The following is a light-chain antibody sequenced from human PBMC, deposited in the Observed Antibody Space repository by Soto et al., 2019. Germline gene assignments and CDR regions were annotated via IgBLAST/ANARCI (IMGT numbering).Light chain of an antibody. CDR1: HNIIKW. CDR3: QQYNTFLT. J-gene: IGKJ4*01. Sequence: DIQMTQSPTTLSASVGDRVTITCRASHNIIKWLAWYQQKPGQAPKLLIYEASSLQTGVPSRFSGSGSGTEFTLTISSLQPDDSATYYCQQYNTFLTFGGGTKVEIK. V-gene: IGKV1-5*03. CDR2: EAS.